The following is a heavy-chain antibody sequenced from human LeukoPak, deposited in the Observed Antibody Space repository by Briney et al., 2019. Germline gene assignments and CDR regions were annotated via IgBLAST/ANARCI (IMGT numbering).Heavy chain of an antibody. CDR3: ASDGIAGGSGSFLGY. Sequence: GGSLRLSCAASGSTFSSYAMHWVRQAPGKGLEWVSLMSYDGTKGFYAESVNGRFTISRDNSQKTLYLQMNSLRAEDTALYYCASDGIAGGSGSFLGYWGQGTLVTVSS. J-gene: IGHJ4*02. V-gene: IGHV3-30*01. CDR1: GSTFSSYA. CDR2: MSYDGTKG. D-gene: IGHD1-26*01.